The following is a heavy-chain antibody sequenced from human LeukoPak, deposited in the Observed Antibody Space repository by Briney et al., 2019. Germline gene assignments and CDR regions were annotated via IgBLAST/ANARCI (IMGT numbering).Heavy chain of an antibody. Sequence: SETLSLTCTVSGGPISSYYWSWIRQPAGKGLEWIGRIYTSGSTNYNPSLKSRVTMSVDTSKNQFSLKLSSVTAADTAVYYCARGNYDILTGTTHYYYYMDVWGKGTTVTVSS. V-gene: IGHV4-4*07. CDR3: ARGNYDILTGTTHYYYYMDV. D-gene: IGHD3-9*01. J-gene: IGHJ6*03. CDR1: GGPISSYY. CDR2: IYTSGST.